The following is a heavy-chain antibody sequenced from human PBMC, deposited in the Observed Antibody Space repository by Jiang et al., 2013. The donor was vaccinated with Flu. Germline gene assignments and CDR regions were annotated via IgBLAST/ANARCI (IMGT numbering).Heavy chain of an antibody. CDR3: ARSPQPIAVAGYTFDV. Sequence: GAEVKKPGESVRISCKTSGYSFASYWITWVRQMPGKGLEWMGIIYPGDSDTRYRPSFQGQVTISADKSTTTAYLQWSSLTASDTATYYCARSPQPIAVAGYTFDVWGQGTTVTVSS. CDR2: IYPGDSDT. V-gene: IGHV5-51*01. D-gene: IGHD6-19*01. CDR1: GYSFASYW. J-gene: IGHJ6*02.